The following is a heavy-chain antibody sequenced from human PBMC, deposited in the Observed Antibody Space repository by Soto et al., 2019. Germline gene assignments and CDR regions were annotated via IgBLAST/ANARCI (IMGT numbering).Heavy chain of an antibody. Sequence: QLQLQESGPGLVKPSETLSLTCTVSGGSISSSSYYWGWIRQPPGKGLEWIGNIYYSGSTSYNPSLKCRVTIPVDTSKNQFSLKLSSVTAADTAVYYCARLRGDYRLDFWGQGTLVTVSS. CDR3: ARLRGDYRLDF. V-gene: IGHV4-39*01. CDR1: GGSISSSSYY. D-gene: IGHD3-16*01. CDR2: IYYSGST. J-gene: IGHJ4*02.